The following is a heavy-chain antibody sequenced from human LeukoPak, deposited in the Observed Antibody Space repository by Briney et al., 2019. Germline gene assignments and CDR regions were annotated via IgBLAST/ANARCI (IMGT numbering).Heavy chain of an antibody. CDR3: ARQYYYDSSGYLDY. Sequence: GASVKVSCKASGYTFTSYGISWVRQAPGQGLEWMGWISAYNGNTNYAQKLQGRVTMTTDTSTSTAYMELRSLRSDDTAVYYCARQYYYDSSGYLDYWGRGTLVTVSS. D-gene: IGHD3-22*01. CDR1: GYTFTSYG. CDR2: ISAYNGNT. V-gene: IGHV1-18*01. J-gene: IGHJ4*02.